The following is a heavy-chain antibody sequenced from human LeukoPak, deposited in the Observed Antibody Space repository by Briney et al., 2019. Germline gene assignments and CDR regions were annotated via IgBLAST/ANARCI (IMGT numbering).Heavy chain of an antibody. V-gene: IGHV4-59*08. J-gene: IGHJ4*02. D-gene: IGHD4-17*01. CDR3: ARRGYGDYLDY. CDR2: IYHSGST. Sequence: KASETLSLTCTVSGGSISSYYWSWIRQPPGKGLEWIGSIYHSGSTYYNPSLKSRVTISVDTSKNQFSLKLSSVTAADTAVYYCARRGYGDYLDYWGQGTLVTVSS. CDR1: GGSISSYY.